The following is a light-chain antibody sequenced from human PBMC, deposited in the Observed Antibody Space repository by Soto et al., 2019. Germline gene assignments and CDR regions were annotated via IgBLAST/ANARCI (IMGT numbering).Light chain of an antibody. J-gene: IGLJ2*01. Sequence: GQSVTISCTGTSGDVGGYNYDSWYQQHPGKAPKLMIYEVSKRPSGVPDRFSGSKSGNTASLTVSGLQAEDEADYYCTSYAGSNNFVVFGGGTQLIVL. CDR2: EVS. CDR1: SGDVGGYNY. V-gene: IGLV2-8*01. CDR3: TSYAGSNNFVV.